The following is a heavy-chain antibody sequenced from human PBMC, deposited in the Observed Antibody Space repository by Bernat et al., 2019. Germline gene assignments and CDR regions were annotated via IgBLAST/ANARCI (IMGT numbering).Heavy chain of an antibody. Sequence: QVQLVESGGGVVQPGRSLRLSCAASGFTFSSYAMHWVRQAPGKGLEWVAVISFDGSNKYYADSVKGRFTISRDNSKNTLYLQMNSRRAEDTAVYYCSRERGYHYYRDYWGQGTLVTVSS. J-gene: IGHJ4*02. CDR1: GFTFSSYA. CDR2: ISFDGSNK. D-gene: IGHD5-12*01. CDR3: SRERGYHYYRDY. V-gene: IGHV3-30*01.